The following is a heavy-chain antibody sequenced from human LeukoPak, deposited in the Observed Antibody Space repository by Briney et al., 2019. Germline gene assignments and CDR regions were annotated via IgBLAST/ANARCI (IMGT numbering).Heavy chain of an antibody. CDR1: GFTFSTYA. Sequence: GGSLRLSCAASGFTFSTYAMNWVRQAPGKGLEWVSVISVRGGSTYYADSVKGRFTISRDNSKNTLHLQMNSLRAEDTAVYYCAKDTAGLVLRSPFDYWGQGTLVTVSS. V-gene: IGHV3-23*01. D-gene: IGHD3-3*01. CDR3: AKDTAGLVLRSPFDY. J-gene: IGHJ4*02. CDR2: ISVRGGST.